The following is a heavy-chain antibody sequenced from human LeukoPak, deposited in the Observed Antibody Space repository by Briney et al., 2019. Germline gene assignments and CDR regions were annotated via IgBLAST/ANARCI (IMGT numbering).Heavy chain of an antibody. CDR2: ISWNRGSI. CDR3: AKARVGATELIDY. Sequence: PGGSLRLSCAASGFTLDDYAMHWVRHAPGKGLGWVSGISWNRGSIGYADSVKGRFTISREKDKNSLSLQMNSLRAEDTALYYCAKARVGATELIDYWGQGTLVTVSS. V-gene: IGHV3-9*01. D-gene: IGHD1-26*01. CDR1: GFTLDDYA. J-gene: IGHJ4*02.